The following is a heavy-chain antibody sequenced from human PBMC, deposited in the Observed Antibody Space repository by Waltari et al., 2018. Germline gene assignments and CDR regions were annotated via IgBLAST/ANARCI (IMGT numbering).Heavy chain of an antibody. CDR2: ISYSGAT. CDR3: ATYIGASIGTAAFDV. Sequence: QLNLQESGPGLVKPSETLLLTCSVSGGSITNNRHYWGWIRQPPGKGLEWIATISYSGATYYNPSLKSRVTISADTSKNQFALKLSSVTAADTAVYYCATYIGASIGTAAFDVWGQGTMVTVSS. V-gene: IGHV4-39*01. D-gene: IGHD3-16*01. J-gene: IGHJ3*01. CDR1: GGSITNNRHY.